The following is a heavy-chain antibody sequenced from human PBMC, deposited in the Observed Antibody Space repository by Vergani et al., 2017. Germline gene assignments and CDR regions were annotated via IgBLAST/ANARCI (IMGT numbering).Heavy chain of an antibody. V-gene: IGHV3-33*01. CDR3: VRDRYEGTSPYNGRLLGH. D-gene: IGHD1-1*01. J-gene: IGHJ4*02. Sequence: QVQLVESGGGVVQPGGSLRLSCVTSGFEFSDYGMLWVRQTPGKGLEWVSVIWHDGGNKHFADSVAGRFAISRDDSKKTVYLEMTNLRAEDTALYYCVRDRYEGTSPYNGRLLGHWGQGTRVTV. CDR1: GFEFSDYG. CDR2: IWHDGGNK.